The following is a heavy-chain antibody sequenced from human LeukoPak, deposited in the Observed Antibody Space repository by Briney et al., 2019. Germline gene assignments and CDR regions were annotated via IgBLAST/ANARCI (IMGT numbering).Heavy chain of an antibody. J-gene: IGHJ4*02. D-gene: IGHD3-22*01. Sequence: PGGSLRLSCVAASGFRITNNWMTWIRRAPGKGLEWVANIKEDESQRYYLGSVKGRFTISRDNTKSSVYLQMNSLRAEDTAVYYCAREPKMYYYDSSGYWGQGTLVTVSS. CDR3: AREPKMYYYDSSGY. CDR2: IKEDESQR. V-gene: IGHV3-7*01. CDR1: GFRITNNW.